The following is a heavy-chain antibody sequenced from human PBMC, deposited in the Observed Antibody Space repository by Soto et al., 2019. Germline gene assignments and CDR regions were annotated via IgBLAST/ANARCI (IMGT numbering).Heavy chain of an antibody. CDR2: ISAYNGNT. D-gene: IGHD3-22*01. J-gene: IGHJ6*02. Sequence: ASVKVSCKASGYTFTSYGISWVRQAPGQGLEWMGWISAYNGNTNYAQKLQGRVTMTTDTSTSTAYMELRSLRSDDTAVYYCAREMISIEDSNGYYYYGMDVWGQGTTVTVSS. CDR1: GYTFTSYG. CDR3: AREMISIEDSNGYYYYGMDV. V-gene: IGHV1-18*04.